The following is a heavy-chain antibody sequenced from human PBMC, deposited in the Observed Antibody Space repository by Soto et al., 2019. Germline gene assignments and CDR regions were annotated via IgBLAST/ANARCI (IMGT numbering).Heavy chain of an antibody. CDR2: TYYGSKWYN. V-gene: IGHV6-1*01. CDR1: GDSVSSNSAA. CDR3: AREFRQGYYYDSSGYPCFDY. D-gene: IGHD3-22*01. J-gene: IGHJ4*02. Sequence: PSQTLSLTCAISGDSVSSNSAAWNWIRQSPSRGLEWLGRTYYGSKWYNDYAVSVKSRITINPDTSKNQFSLQLNSVTPEDTAVYYCAREFRQGYYYDSSGYPCFDYWGQGTLVTVSS.